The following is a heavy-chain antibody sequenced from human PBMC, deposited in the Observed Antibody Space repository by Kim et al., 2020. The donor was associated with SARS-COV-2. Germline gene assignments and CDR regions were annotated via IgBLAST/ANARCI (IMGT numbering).Heavy chain of an antibody. J-gene: IGHJ5*02. D-gene: IGHD2-15*01. CDR1: GGSFSGYY. V-gene: IGHV4-34*01. CDR2: INHSGST. Sequence: SETLSLTCAVYGGSFSGYYWSWIRQPPGKGLEWIGEINHSGSTNYNPSLKSRVTISVDTSKNQFSLKLSSVTAADTAVYYCARGGKIVVVVAATPGNWFDPGGQGTLVTVSS. CDR3: ARGGKIVVVVAATPGNWFDP.